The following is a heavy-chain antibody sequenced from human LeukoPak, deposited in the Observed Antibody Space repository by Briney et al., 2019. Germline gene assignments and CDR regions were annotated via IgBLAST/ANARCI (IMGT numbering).Heavy chain of an antibody. CDR2: LYSGGST. CDR3: ARSIGVRDWFDP. V-gene: IGHV3-66*02. CDR1: GFIFSSNY. D-gene: IGHD2-15*01. J-gene: IGHJ5*02. Sequence: GGSLRLSCAASGFIFSSNYMSWVRQAPGKGLEWVSVLYSGGSTYYADAVKGRFTISRDHSQNPLYPQMNRLRAEDPAVHYCARSIGVRDWFDPWGQGPLVTVSS.